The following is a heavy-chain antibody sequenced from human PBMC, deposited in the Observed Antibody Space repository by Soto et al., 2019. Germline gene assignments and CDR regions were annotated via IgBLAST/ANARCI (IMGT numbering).Heavy chain of an antibody. CDR3: ARAEYTFDAFDI. Sequence: ASVKVSCKASGYTFTDYYMHWVRQAPGQEHEWVGWVNPNSGDTNYAQNFQGRVTMTRDTSISTAYMELSRLKSDDTAVYYCARAEYTFDAFDIWGQGTMVTVSS. V-gene: IGHV1-2*02. CDR1: GYTFTDYY. J-gene: IGHJ3*02. D-gene: IGHD5-18*01. CDR2: VNPNSGDT.